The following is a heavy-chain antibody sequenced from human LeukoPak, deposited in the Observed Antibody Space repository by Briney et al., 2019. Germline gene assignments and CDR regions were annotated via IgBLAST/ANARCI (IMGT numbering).Heavy chain of an antibody. CDR1: GGSISNSSSY. Sequence: PSETLSLTCTVSGGSISNSSSYWGWIRQPPGKGLEWIGSIYYSGSTNYNPSLKSRVTISVDTSKNQFSLKLSSVTAADTAVYYCARNGGYYTKRFDYWGQGTLVTVSS. J-gene: IGHJ4*02. CDR3: ARNGGYYTKRFDY. D-gene: IGHD3-22*01. V-gene: IGHV4-39*07. CDR2: IYYSGST.